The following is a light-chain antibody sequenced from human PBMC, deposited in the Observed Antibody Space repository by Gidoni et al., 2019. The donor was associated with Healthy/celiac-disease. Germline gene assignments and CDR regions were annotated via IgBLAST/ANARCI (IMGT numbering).Light chain of an antibody. CDR2: KAS. Sequence: IHLTPSPSTLSASVGDRVTITCRASQSISSWLAWYQQKPGKAPKLLIYKASSLESGVPSRCSGSGSGTEFTLTISSLQPDDFATYYCQQYNSYPYTFGQGTKLEIK. J-gene: IGKJ2*01. V-gene: IGKV1-5*03. CDR1: QSISSW. CDR3: QQYNSYPYT.